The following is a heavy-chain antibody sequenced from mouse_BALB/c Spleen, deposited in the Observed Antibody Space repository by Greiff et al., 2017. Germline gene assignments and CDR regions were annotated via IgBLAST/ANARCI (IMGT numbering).Heavy chain of an antibody. CDR2: ISDGGSYT. CDR1: GFTFSDYY. CDR3: ARDGYDGKYYYAMDY. D-gene: IGHD2-2*01. Sequence: EVKLVESGGGLVKPGGSLKLSCAASGFTFSDYYMYWVRQTPEKRLEWVATISDGGSYTYYPDSVKGRFTISRDNAKNNLYLQMSSLKSEDTAMYYCARDGYDGKYYYAMDYWGQGTSVTVSS. J-gene: IGHJ4*01. V-gene: IGHV5-4*02.